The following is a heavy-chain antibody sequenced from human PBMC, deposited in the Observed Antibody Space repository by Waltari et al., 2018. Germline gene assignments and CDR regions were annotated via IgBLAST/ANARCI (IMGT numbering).Heavy chain of an antibody. CDR1: GFTFSSYS. D-gene: IGHD3-3*01. Sequence: EVQLVESGGGLVKPGGSLRLSCAASGFTFSSYSMNWVRQAPGKGLGWVSSISSSSSYVYNADAVKGRFTSARDNAKNSLYLQMNSLRAEDTAVYYCARRGNYDFWSGYPRGTYWFDPWGQGTLVTVSS. CDR3: ARRGNYDFWSGYPRGTYWFDP. J-gene: IGHJ5*02. CDR2: ISSSSSYV. V-gene: IGHV3-21*01.